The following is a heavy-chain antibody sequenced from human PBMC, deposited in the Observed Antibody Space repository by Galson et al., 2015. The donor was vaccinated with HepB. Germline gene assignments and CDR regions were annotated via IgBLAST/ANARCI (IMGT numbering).Heavy chain of an antibody. J-gene: IGHJ6*02. V-gene: IGHV1-2*04. CDR1: GYTFTGYY. D-gene: IGHD4-17*01. CDR3: ARALTTVTTPYYYYYGMDV. Sequence: SVKVSCKASGYTFTGYYMHWVRQAPGQGLEWMGWINPNSGGTNYAQKFQGWVTMTRDTSISTAYMELSRLRSDDTAVYYCARALTTVTTPYYYYYGMDVWGQGTTVIVSS. CDR2: INPNSGGT.